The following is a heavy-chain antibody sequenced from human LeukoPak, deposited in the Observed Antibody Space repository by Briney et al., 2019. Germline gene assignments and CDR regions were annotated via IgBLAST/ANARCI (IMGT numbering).Heavy chain of an antibody. CDR1: GGSISSGGYY. D-gene: IGHD3-3*01. CDR3: ARWGGLIFDY. J-gene: IGHJ4*02. CDR2: IYYSGST. Sequence: SETLSLTCTVSGGSISSGGYYWSWIRQHPGKGLEWIGYIYYSGSTYFNPSLKSRVTISLDTSKNRFSLKLNSVTAADTAVYYCARWGGLIFDYWGQGTLVTVS. V-gene: IGHV4-31*03.